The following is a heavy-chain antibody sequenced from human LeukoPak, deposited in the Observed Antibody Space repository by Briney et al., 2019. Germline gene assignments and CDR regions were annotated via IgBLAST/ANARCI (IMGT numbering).Heavy chain of an antibody. CDR3: AKSRYDFWSGYWS. V-gene: IGHV3-23*01. CDR1: GFTFSSYA. J-gene: IGHJ4*02. Sequence: PGGSLRLSCAASGFTFSSYATSWVRQAPGKGLEWVSAISGSGGSTYYADSVKGRFTISRDNSKNTLYLQMNSLRAEDTAVYYCAKSRYDFWSGYWSWGQGTLVTVSS. D-gene: IGHD3-3*01. CDR2: ISGSGGST.